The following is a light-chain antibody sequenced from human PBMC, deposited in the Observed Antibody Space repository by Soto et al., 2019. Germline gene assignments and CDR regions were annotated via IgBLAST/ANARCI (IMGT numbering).Light chain of an antibody. CDR2: GAS. CDR1: QSVSSN. V-gene: IGKV3-15*01. Sequence: EIVMTQSPATLSVSPGERATLSCRASQSVSSNLAWYQQKPGQAPRLLIYGASTRGTGIPARFSGSGSGTEFTLTISSLQSEDFAVYYCQQYNNWQTFGQGAKVEIK. J-gene: IGKJ1*01. CDR3: QQYNNWQT.